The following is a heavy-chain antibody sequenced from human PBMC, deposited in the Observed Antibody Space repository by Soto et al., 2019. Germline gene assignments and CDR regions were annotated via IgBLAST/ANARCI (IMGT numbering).Heavy chain of an antibody. Sequence: SGPTLVNPTQTLTLTCSFSGFSLSAYGVRVIWFRQPPGETLEWLALIHWNDDKRYSPYLKSRLTITKDTSKNQVVLTLTNLDPLDTGTYFCAHTKDSSGFLASWGQGILVTVSS. V-gene: IGHV2-5*01. CDR2: IHWNDDK. J-gene: IGHJ5*02. CDR3: AHTKDSSGFLAS. CDR1: GFSLSAYGVR. D-gene: IGHD3-22*01.